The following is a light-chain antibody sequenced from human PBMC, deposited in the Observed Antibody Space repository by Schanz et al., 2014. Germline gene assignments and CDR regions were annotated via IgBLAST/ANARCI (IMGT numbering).Light chain of an antibody. J-gene: IGKJ4*01. CDR1: QSVLYTSNNKNY. CDR2: WAS. CDR3: QQYYGIPLT. V-gene: IGKV4-1*01. Sequence: DIVMTQSPDSLAVSLGERATINCKSSQSVLYTSNNKNYLAWYQHKPGQPPKLLIYWASTRESGVPDRFSGSGSGTDFTLTISSLQTEDVAVYYCQQYYGIPLTFGRGTKVEIK.